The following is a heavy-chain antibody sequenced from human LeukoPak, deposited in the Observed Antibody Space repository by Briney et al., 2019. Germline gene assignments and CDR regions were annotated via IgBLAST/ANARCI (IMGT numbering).Heavy chain of an antibody. CDR3: ARDAYCSSTSCKEYFDL. D-gene: IGHD2-2*01. CDR1: GFTFSSYE. CDR2: ISSSDSTI. V-gene: IGHV3-48*03. Sequence: GGSLRLSCSASGFTFSSYEMNWVRQAPGKGLEWVSYISSSDSTIYYADSVKGRFTISRDNAKNSLYLQMNSLRAEDTAVYFCARDAYCSSTSCKEYFDLWGRGTLVTVSS. J-gene: IGHJ2*01.